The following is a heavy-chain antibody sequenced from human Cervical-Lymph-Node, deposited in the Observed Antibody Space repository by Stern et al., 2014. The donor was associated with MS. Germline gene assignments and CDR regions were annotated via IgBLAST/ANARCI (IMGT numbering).Heavy chain of an antibody. CDR3: SRDRTYCNDGSCYWSSFDH. V-gene: IGHV3-49*03. CDR2: IRINGHGGTT. CDR1: GFTFGDFE. Sequence: EVQLVESGGGLVQPGRSLRLSCTASGFTFGDFEMSWFRQAPGKGLEWVGFIRINGHGGTTEYAASVEGRFTISRDDSKSIAYLQMNSLKTEDTAVYYCSRDRTYCNDGSCYWSSFDHWGQGTLVTVSS. J-gene: IGHJ4*02. D-gene: IGHD2-15*01.